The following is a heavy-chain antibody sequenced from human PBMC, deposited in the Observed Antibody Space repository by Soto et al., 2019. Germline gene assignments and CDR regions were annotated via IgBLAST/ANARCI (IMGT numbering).Heavy chain of an antibody. CDR1: GGTFSSYA. Sequence: KVSCKASGGTFSSYAISWVRQAPGQGLEWMGGIIPIFGTANYAQKFQGRVTITADESTSTAYMELSSLRSEDTAVYYCARIPLAYCGGDCYSAHFQHWGQGTLVIVSS. CDR3: ARIPLAYCGGDCYSAHFQH. CDR2: IIPIFGTA. V-gene: IGHV1-69*01. D-gene: IGHD2-21*02. J-gene: IGHJ1*01.